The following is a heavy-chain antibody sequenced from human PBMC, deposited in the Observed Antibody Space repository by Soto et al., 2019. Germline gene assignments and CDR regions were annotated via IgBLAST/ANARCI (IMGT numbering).Heavy chain of an antibody. CDR3: ARGKGYCSSTSCYALDFDY. Sequence: SETLSLTCTVSGGSISSYYWSWIRQPPGKGLEWIGYIYYSGSTNYNPSLKSRVTISVDTSKNQFSLKLSSVTAADTAVYYCARGKGYCSSTSCYALDFDYWGQGTLVTVSS. J-gene: IGHJ4*02. CDR2: IYYSGST. V-gene: IGHV4-59*01. D-gene: IGHD2-2*01. CDR1: GGSISSYY.